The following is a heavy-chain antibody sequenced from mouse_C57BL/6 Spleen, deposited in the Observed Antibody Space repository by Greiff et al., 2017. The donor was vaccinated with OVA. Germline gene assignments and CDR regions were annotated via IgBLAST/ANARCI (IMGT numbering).Heavy chain of an antibody. CDR1: GFSLSTSGMG. D-gene: IGHD1-1*01. V-gene: IGHV8-12*01. CDR3: ARDNYYGSSLYAMDY. J-gene: IGHJ4*01. Sequence: QVTLKESGPGILQSSQTLSLTCSFSGFSLSTSGMGVSWIRQPSGKGLEWLAHIYWDDAKRYNPSLKSRLTISKDTSRNQVFLKITSVDTADTATYYCARDNYYGSSLYAMDYWGQGTSVTVSS. CDR2: IYWDDAK.